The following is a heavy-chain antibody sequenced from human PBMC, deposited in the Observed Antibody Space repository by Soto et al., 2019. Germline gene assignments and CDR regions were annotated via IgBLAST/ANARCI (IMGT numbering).Heavy chain of an antibody. Sequence: SETLSLTCAVYGGSFSGYYWSWIRQPPGKGLEWIGEINHSGSTNYNPSLKSRVTISVDTSKNQFSLKLSSVTAADTAVYYCASREAAAGTLQNWFDPWGQGTLVTVSS. V-gene: IGHV4-34*01. J-gene: IGHJ5*02. CDR2: INHSGST. CDR3: ASREAAAGTLQNWFDP. D-gene: IGHD6-13*01. CDR1: GGSFSGYY.